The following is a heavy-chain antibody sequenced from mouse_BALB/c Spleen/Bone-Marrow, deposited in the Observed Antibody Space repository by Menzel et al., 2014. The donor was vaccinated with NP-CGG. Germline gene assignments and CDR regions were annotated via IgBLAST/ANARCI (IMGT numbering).Heavy chain of an antibody. Sequence: EVQGVESGPGLVKPSQSLSLTCTVTGYSITSDYACNWIRQFPGNKLEWMGYISYSDITSYNPSLKSRISITRDTSKNQFFLQLNSVTTEDTATYYCARSRGLRRDWYFDVWGAGTTVTVSS. D-gene: IGHD2-4*01. CDR2: ISYSDIT. J-gene: IGHJ1*01. CDR1: GYSITSDYA. CDR3: ARSRGLRRDWYFDV. V-gene: IGHV3-2*02.